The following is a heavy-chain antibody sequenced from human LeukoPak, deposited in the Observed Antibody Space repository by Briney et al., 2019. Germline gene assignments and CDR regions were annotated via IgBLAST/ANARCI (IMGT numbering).Heavy chain of an antibody. CDR1: GFTFSSYA. J-gene: IGHJ4*02. CDR2: ISGSAGTT. Sequence: GGSLRLSCAASGFTFSSYAMSWVRQAPGKGLEWVSAISGSAGTTYYADSVTGWFTISRDNSKNTLYLQMNSLRAEDTAVYYCAKDRTSVGATTDYWGQGTLVTVSS. V-gene: IGHV3-23*01. CDR3: AKDRTSVGATTDY. D-gene: IGHD1-26*01.